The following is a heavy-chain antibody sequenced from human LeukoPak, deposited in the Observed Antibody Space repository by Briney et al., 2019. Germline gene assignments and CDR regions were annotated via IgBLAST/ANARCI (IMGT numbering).Heavy chain of an antibody. V-gene: IGHV3-43D*03. J-gene: IGHJ4*02. D-gene: IGHD3-22*01. CDR1: GFTFSSYW. CDR2: ISWDGGST. Sequence: PGGSLRLSCAASGFTFSSYWMSWVRQAPGKGLEWVSLISWDGGSTYYADSVKGRFTISRDNSKNSLYLQMNSLRAEDTALYYCAKDSSGYYWDYWGQGTLVTVSS. CDR3: AKDSSGYYWDY.